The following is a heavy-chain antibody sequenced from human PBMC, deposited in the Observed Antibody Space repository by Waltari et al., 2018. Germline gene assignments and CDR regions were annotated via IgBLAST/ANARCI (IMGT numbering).Heavy chain of an antibody. CDR3: ARAGRITMVQGGDYYYYGMDV. CDR2: ISYDGSNK. D-gene: IGHD3-10*01. J-gene: IGHJ6*02. Sequence: QVQLVESGGGVVQPGRSLRLSCAASGFTFSSYAMHWVRQAPGKGLAWVAVISYDGSNKYYADSVKGRFTISRYNSKNTLYLQMNSLRAEDTAVYYCARAGRITMVQGGDYYYYGMDVWGQGTTVTVSS. CDR1: GFTFSSYA. V-gene: IGHV3-30-3*01.